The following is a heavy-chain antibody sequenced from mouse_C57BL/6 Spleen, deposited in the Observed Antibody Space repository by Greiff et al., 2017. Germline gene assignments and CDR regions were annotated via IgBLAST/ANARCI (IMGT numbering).Heavy chain of an antibody. Sequence: EVQLQQSGPGLAKPSQTLSLTCSATGYSITSDYWNWIRKFPGHKLEYMGYISYSGSTYCNPSLKSRISITRDTSKNQYYLQLNSVTTEDTATYYGARRDYSNTWYFDVWGTGTTVTVSS. CDR1: GYSITSDY. CDR2: ISYSGST. V-gene: IGHV3-8*01. CDR3: ARRDYSNTWYFDV. D-gene: IGHD2-5*01. J-gene: IGHJ1*03.